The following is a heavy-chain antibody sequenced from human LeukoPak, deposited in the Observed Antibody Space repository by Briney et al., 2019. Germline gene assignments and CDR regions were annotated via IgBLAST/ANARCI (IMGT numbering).Heavy chain of an antibody. CDR1: GGSINSGSFF. J-gene: IGHJ5*01. Sequence: PSETLSLTRTVSGGSINSGSFFWTWIRQPAGQPAGKGLEWIGRIYTTGRTTYNPSLESRVTISADMSKNQFSLQLTSVTAADTAVYYCARAYYWVDSWGQGVLVSVSS. D-gene: IGHD2-21*01. CDR2: IYTTGRT. V-gene: IGHV4-61*02. CDR3: ARAYYWVDS.